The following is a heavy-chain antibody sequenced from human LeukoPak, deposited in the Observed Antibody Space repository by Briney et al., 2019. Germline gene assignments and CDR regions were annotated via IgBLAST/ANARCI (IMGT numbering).Heavy chain of an antibody. V-gene: IGHV1-69*13. J-gene: IGHJ4*02. Sequence: ASVKVSCKASGGTFSSYASSWVRQAPGQGLDWMGGIIPIFGTANYAQKFQGRVTITADESTSTAYMELSSLRSEDTAVYYCARAKDIVATIFYFDYWGQGTLVTVSS. CDR2: IIPIFGTA. CDR1: GGTFSSYA. D-gene: IGHD5-12*01. CDR3: ARAKDIVATIFYFDY.